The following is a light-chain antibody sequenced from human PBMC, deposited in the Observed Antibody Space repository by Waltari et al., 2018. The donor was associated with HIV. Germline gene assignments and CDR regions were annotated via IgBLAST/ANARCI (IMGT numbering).Light chain of an antibody. V-gene: IGLV1-44*01. CDR2: SNK. CDR3: AAWDDSLNAWV. Sequence: QSVLTQPPSASGTPGQRVSITCSGRSSNIGRTIVNWYQQLPGTAPKLLIYSNKQRPSGVPDRFSGSKSGTSASLAISGLQSEDEADYYCAAWDDSLNAWVFGGGTKLTVL. J-gene: IGLJ3*02. CDR1: SSNIGRTI.